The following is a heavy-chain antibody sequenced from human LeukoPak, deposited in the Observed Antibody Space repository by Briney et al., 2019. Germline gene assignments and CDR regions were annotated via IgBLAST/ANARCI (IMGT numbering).Heavy chain of an antibody. V-gene: IGHV1-69*01. Sequence: SSVKVSCMASGGTFSSYAISWVRQAPGQGLEWMGGIIPIFGTANYAQKFQGRVTITADESTSTAYMELSSLRSEDTAVYYCHYSYGSYYYDSSGSGVWPAYYFDYWGQGTLVTVSS. CDR2: IIPIFGTA. CDR1: GGTFSSYA. J-gene: IGHJ4*02. D-gene: IGHD3-22*01. CDR3: HYSYGSYYYDSSGSGVWPAYYFDY.